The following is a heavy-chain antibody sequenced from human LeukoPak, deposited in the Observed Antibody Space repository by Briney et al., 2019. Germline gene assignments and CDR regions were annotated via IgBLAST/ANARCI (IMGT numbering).Heavy chain of an antibody. Sequence: SDTLSLTCTVSGGSISSISYYWGWIRQPPGKGLEWIGEINHSGSTNYNPSLKSRVTISVDTSKNQFSLKLSSVTAADTAVYYCARVRGSYFDYWGQGTLVTVSS. CDR2: INHSGST. CDR3: ARVRGSYFDY. J-gene: IGHJ4*02. V-gene: IGHV4-39*07. CDR1: GGSISSISYY. D-gene: IGHD3-16*01.